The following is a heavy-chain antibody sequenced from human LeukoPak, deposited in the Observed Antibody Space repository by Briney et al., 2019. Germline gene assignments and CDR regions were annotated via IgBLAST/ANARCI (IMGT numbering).Heavy chain of an antibody. D-gene: IGHD5-24*01. Sequence: SQTLSLTCAISGDSVSSNSAAWNWIRQSPSRGLEWLGRTYYRSKWYNDYAVSVKSRITINPDTSKNQFSLQLNSVTAADTAVYYCARGFLRPRWLQLKAYYYGMDVWGQGTTVTVSS. CDR2: TYYRSKWYN. J-gene: IGHJ6*02. CDR3: ARGFLRPRWLQLKAYYYGMDV. CDR1: GDSVSSNSAA. V-gene: IGHV6-1*01.